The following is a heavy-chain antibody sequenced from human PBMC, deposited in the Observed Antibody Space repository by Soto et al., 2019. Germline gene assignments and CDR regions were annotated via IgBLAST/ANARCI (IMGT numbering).Heavy chain of an antibody. CDR3: ARWGTPTTPGAFDY. J-gene: IGHJ4*02. V-gene: IGHV1-69*02. CDR2: IIPILGIA. D-gene: IGHD4-4*01. Sequence: QVQLVQSGAEVKKPGSSVKVSCKASGGTFSSYTISWVRQAPGQGLEWMGRIIPILGIANYAQKFQGRVTITADKSTSTAYMDLSSLRSEDTAVYYCARWGTPTTPGAFDYWGQGTLVTVSS. CDR1: GGTFSSYT.